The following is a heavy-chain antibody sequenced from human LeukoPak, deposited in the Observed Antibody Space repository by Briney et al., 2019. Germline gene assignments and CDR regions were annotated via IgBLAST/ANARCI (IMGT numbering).Heavy chain of an antibody. CDR1: GFTFSAYW. D-gene: IGHD3-22*01. J-gene: IGHJ4*02. V-gene: IGHV3-23*01. CDR2: ISGSGGST. CDR3: AKDMGAYYDSSGSGFDY. Sequence: GGSLRLSCAASGFTFSAYWMSWVRQAPGKGLEWVSVISGSGGSTDHADSVKGRFTISRDNSKNTLYLQMNSLRAEDTALYYCAKDMGAYYDSSGSGFDYWGQGTLVTVSS.